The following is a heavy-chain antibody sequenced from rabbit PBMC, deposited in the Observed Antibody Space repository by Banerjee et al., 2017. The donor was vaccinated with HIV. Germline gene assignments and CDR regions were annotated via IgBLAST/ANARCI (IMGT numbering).Heavy chain of an antibody. D-gene: IGHD4-1*01. J-gene: IGHJ4*01. CDR3: ARDLAGVIGWNFNF. CDR1: GFSFSNKYV. CDR2: INTSSGNS. Sequence: QEQLEESGGDLVKPEGSLTLTCKASGFSFSNKYVMCWVRQAPGKGLEWIACINTSSGNSVYASWAKGRFTITKAASNTLTLQMTSLTAANTAAYFWARDLAGVIGWNFNFWGPGALVTVS. V-gene: IGHV1S45*01.